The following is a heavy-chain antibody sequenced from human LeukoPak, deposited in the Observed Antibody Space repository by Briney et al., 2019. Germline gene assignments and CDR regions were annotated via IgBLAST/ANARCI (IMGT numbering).Heavy chain of an antibody. V-gene: IGHV4-34*01. CDR1: GGSFSGYY. D-gene: IGHD5-18*01. CDR3: ARGRIQLWLLFSYYYYYMDV. Sequence: SETLSLTCAVYGGSFSGYYWSWIRQPPGKGLEWIGEINHSGSTNYNPSLKSRVTISVDTSKNQFSLKLSSVTAADTAVYYCARGRIQLWLLFSYYYYYMDVWGKGTTVTVSS. CDR2: INHSGST. J-gene: IGHJ6*03.